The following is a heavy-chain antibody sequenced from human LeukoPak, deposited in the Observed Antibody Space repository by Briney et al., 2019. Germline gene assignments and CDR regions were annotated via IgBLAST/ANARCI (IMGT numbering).Heavy chain of an antibody. CDR2: ISSSSSYI. J-gene: IGHJ4*02. D-gene: IGHD4-17*01. CDR3: ARDYGDYNFGY. V-gene: IGHV3-21*01. CDR1: GFTLSSYS. Sequence: GGSLRLSCAASGFTLSSYSMNWVRQAPGQGLEWVSSISSSSSYIYYADSVKGRFTISRDNAKNSLYLQMNSLRAEDTAVYYCARDYGDYNFGYWGQGTLVTVSS.